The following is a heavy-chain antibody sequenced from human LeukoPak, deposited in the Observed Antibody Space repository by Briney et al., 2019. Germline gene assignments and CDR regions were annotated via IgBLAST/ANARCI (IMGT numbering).Heavy chain of an antibody. V-gene: IGHV4-59*01. CDR1: GGSINSYY. Sequence: PSETLSLTCTASGGSINSYYWRWIRQPPGKGLEWNGYIYHSGSTNYNPSLKSRVTIPIDTSKNQFSLRVESMTAADTAVYYWENHYGSGLDYWGQGTLVTVSS. D-gene: IGHD3-10*01. CDR3: ENHYGSGLDY. CDR2: IYHSGST. J-gene: IGHJ4*02.